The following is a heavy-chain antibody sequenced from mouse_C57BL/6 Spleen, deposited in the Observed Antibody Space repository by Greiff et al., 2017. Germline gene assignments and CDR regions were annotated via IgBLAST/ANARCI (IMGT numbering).Heavy chain of an antibody. Sequence: VQLQQPGAELVKPGASVKLSCKASGYTFTSYWMQWVKQRPGQGLEWIGEIDPSDSYTNYNQKFKGKATLTVDTSSSTAYMQLSSLTSEDSAVYYCARKSNCEAYWGQGTLVTVSA. J-gene: IGHJ3*01. V-gene: IGHV1-50*01. D-gene: IGHD2-5*01. CDR1: GYTFTSYW. CDR2: IDPSDSYT. CDR3: ARKSNCEAY.